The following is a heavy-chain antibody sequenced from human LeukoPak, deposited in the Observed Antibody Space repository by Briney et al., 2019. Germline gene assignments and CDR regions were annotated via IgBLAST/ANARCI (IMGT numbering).Heavy chain of an antibody. CDR2: ISGSGGST. Sequence: PGGSLRLSCAASGFTFSSYAMSWVRQAPGKGLEWVSAISGSGGSTYYADSVRGRFTISRDNSKNTLYLQMNSLRAEDTAVYYCAKDPKDCSSTSCLEGGDYWGQGTLVTVSS. D-gene: IGHD2-2*01. CDR1: GFTFSSYA. CDR3: AKDPKDCSSTSCLEGGDY. V-gene: IGHV3-23*01. J-gene: IGHJ4*02.